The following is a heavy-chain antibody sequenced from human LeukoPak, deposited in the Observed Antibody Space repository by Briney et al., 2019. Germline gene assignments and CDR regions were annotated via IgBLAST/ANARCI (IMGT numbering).Heavy chain of an antibody. Sequence: PGRSLRLSCAASGFTFRSYAMHWVRQAPGMVLEWWAVISYDGRNKYYADSVKGRFTISRDNSKNTLYLQMNSLSAEDTAVYFCTRELPREVTLDYWGQGTPVTVSS. CDR2: ISYDGRNK. CDR1: GFTFRSYA. CDR3: TRELPREVTLDY. V-gene: IGHV3-30*04. D-gene: IGHD2-21*02. J-gene: IGHJ4*01.